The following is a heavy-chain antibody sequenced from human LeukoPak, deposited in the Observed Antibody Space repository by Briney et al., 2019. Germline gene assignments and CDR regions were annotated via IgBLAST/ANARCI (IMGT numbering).Heavy chain of an antibody. V-gene: IGHV3-53*01. Sequence: GGSLRLSCAASGFTVSSNYMSWVCQAPGKGLEWVSVSYSGGSSYYADSVKGRFTISRDNSKNTLYLQMNTLRAEDTAVYFCAREEHYRRYFALWGRGTLVTVSS. J-gene: IGHJ2*01. CDR1: GFTVSSNY. CDR3: AREEHYRRYFAL. CDR2: SYSGGSS. D-gene: IGHD3-16*02.